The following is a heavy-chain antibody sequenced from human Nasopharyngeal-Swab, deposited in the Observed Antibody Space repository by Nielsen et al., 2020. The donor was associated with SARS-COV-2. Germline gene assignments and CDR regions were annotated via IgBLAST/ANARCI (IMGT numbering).Heavy chain of an antibody. J-gene: IGHJ2*01. CDR1: GGTFSSYA. D-gene: IGHD7-27*01. CDR3: LWSPTGDLTWYFDL. Sequence: VKVSCKASGGTFSSYAISWVRQAPGQGLEWMGGIIPIFGTANYAQKFQGRVTITADESTSTAYMELSSLRSEDTAVYYCLWSPTGDLTWYFDLWGRGTLVTVSS. V-gene: IGHV1-69*13. CDR2: IIPIFGTA.